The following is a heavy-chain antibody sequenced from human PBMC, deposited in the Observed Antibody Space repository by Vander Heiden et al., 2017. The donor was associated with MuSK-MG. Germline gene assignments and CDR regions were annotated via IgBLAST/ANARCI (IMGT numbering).Heavy chain of an antibody. CDR3: ARGKGYCSGGSCDSDLYFDY. D-gene: IGHD2-15*01. Sequence: QVQLVESGGGVVQPGRSLRLSCAASGFTFSSYGMHWVRQAPGKGLEWVAVIWYDGSNKYYADSVKGRFTIARDNSKNTLYLQRNSMRAEETAVYYCARGKGYCSGGSCDSDLYFDYWGQGTLVTVSS. CDR1: GFTFSSYG. J-gene: IGHJ4*02. V-gene: IGHV3-33*01. CDR2: IWYDGSNK.